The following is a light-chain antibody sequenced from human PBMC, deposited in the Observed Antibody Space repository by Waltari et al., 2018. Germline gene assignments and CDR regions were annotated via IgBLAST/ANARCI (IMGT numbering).Light chain of an antibody. V-gene: IGLV3-21*02. Sequence: SYVLTQPPSVSVAPGRTAVITCGGDAIGSKTVHWYKQRPGQAPILVLYDDSDRPSGIPERFSGSNSGNTATLTISGVEVGDEADYYCQVWDSTNDQCVFGAGTQLTV. CDR1: AIGSKT. CDR2: DDS. J-gene: IGLJ1*01. CDR3: QVWDSTNDQCV.